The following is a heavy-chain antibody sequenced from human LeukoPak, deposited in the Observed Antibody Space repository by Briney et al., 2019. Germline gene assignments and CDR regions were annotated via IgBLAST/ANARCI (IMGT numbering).Heavy chain of an antibody. Sequence: GGSLRLSCAASGFTFSSYGMHWVRQAPGKGLEWVAVISYDGSNKYYADSVKGRFTISRDNSKNTLYLQTNSLRAEDTAVYYCAKGYCDILTGFFDYWGQGTLVTVSS. CDR3: AKGYCDILTGFFDY. CDR1: GFTFSSYG. V-gene: IGHV3-30*18. CDR2: ISYDGSNK. J-gene: IGHJ4*02. D-gene: IGHD3-9*01.